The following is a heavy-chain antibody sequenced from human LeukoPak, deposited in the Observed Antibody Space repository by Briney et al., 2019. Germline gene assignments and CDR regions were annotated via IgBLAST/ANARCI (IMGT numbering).Heavy chain of an antibody. J-gene: IGHJ4*02. CDR2: INPSGGST. D-gene: IGHD3-16*01. CDR1: GYTFTSYY. Sequence: ASVKVSCKASGYTFTSYYMHWVRQAPGQGLEWMGIINPSGGSTSYAQKFQGRVTITADESTSTAYMELSSLRSEDTAVYYCASGHYDYVWGSYSNAMYYFDYWGQGTLVTVSS. V-gene: IGHV1-46*01. CDR3: ASGHYDYVWGSYSNAMYYFDY.